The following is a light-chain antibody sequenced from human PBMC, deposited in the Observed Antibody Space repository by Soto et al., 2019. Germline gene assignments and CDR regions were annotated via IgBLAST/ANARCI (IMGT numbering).Light chain of an antibody. Sequence: QSALTQPASVSGSPGQSITISCTGTSSDVGGYNYVSWYQQRPGQAPKLIIYEGNKRPSGVSNRFSASKSANTASLTISGLQAEDEADYYCCSYAGSSTVYVFGTGTKVTVL. V-gene: IGLV2-23*01. CDR3: CSYAGSSTVYV. CDR1: SSDVGGYNY. CDR2: EGN. J-gene: IGLJ1*01.